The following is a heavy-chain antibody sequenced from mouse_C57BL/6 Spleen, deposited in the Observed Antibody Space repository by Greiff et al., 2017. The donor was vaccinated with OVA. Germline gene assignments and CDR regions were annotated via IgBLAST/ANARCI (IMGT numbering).Heavy chain of an antibody. Sequence: QVQLQQPGAELVKPGASVKLSCKASGYTFTSYWMQWVKQRPGQGLEWIGESDPSDSYNNYNQKFKGKATLTVDTSSSTAYMQLSSLTSEDSAVYYCAGGGGTDYFDYWGQGTTLTVSS. CDR3: AGGGGTDYFDY. CDR1: GYTFTSYW. D-gene: IGHD4-1*01. CDR2: SDPSDSYN. V-gene: IGHV1-50*01. J-gene: IGHJ2*01.